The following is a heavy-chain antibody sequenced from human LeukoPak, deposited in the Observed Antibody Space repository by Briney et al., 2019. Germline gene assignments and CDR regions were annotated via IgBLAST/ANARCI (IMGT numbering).Heavy chain of an antibody. CDR1: GFIVSSNY. CDR2: ISGSGGST. Sequence: GGSLRLSCAASGFIVSSNYMSWVRQAPGKGLEWVSAISGSGGSTYYADSVKGRFTISRDNSKNTLYLQMNSLRAEDTAVYYCAKQYYYGSGSYPLDYWGQGTLVTVSS. D-gene: IGHD3-10*01. CDR3: AKQYYYGSGSYPLDY. V-gene: IGHV3-23*01. J-gene: IGHJ4*02.